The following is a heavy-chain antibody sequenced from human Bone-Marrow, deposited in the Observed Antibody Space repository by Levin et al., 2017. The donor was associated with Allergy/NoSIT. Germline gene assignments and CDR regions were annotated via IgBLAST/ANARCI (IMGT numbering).Heavy chain of an antibody. V-gene: IGHV3-21*04. J-gene: IGHJ6*02. CDR2: ISSSSSNI. CDR1: GFNFSIYG. CDR3: ARDRTNGILTNYGMDV. Sequence: GESLRISCAASGFNFSIYGMNWVRQAPGKGLEWVSSISSSSSNIYHADSLKGRFTISRDNAKNSLYLQMKSLRAEDTAVYYCARDRTNGILTNYGMDVWGQGTTVTVSS. D-gene: IGHD3-9*01.